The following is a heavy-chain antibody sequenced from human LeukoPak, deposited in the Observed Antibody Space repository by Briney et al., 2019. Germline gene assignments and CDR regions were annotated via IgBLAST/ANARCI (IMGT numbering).Heavy chain of an antibody. J-gene: IGHJ4*02. CDR2: ISGSGGST. CDR1: GFTFSSYA. V-gene: IGHV3-23*01. CDR3: AKDRLPKEQCLDY. Sequence: GGSLRLSCAASGFTFSSYAMSWVRQAPGKGLVWVSPISGSGGSTNYADSVKGRFTISRDNSKNTLYLQMNSLRAEDTAVYYCAKDRLPKEQCLDYWGQGTLVTVSS. D-gene: IGHD6-19*01.